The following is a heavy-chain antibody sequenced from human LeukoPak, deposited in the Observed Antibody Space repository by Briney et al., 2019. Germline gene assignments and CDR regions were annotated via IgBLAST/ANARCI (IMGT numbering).Heavy chain of an antibody. J-gene: IGHJ4*02. CDR3: APLRLGELSLDDY. V-gene: IGHV4-59*12. D-gene: IGHD3-16*02. CDR2: IYYSGST. CDR1: GGSISSYY. Sequence: KPSETLSLTCTVSGGSISSYYWSWIRQPPGKGLEWIGYIYYSGSTNYNPSLKSRVTISVDTSKNQFSLKLSSVTAADTAVYYCAPLRLGELSLDDYWGQGTLVTVSS.